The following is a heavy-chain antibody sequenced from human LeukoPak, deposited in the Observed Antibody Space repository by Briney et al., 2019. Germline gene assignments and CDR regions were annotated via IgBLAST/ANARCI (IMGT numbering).Heavy chain of an antibody. CDR3: ARGVEHIVVVTAIRGGYYFDY. Sequence: SETLSLTCTVSGGSISSYYWSWIRQPPGKGLEWIGYIYYSGSTNYNPSLKSRVTISVDTSKNQFSLKLSSVTAADTAVYYCARGVEHIVVVTAIRGGYYFDYWGQGTLVTVSS. CDR2: IYYSGST. D-gene: IGHD2-21*02. J-gene: IGHJ4*02. CDR1: GGSISSYY. V-gene: IGHV4-59*12.